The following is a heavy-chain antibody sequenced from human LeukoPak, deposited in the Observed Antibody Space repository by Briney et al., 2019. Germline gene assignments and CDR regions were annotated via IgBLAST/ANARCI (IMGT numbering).Heavy chain of an antibody. CDR2: IYYSGTV. D-gene: IGHD5-18*01. Sequence: SETLSLTCTVSGGSISGYYWSWIRQPPGKGLEWIGNIYYSGTVNYSPSLKSRVTISVATSNNQFFLNLLFVTAADSAVYYCARGWDTGYGYYGMDVWGQGTTVTVSS. V-gene: IGHV4-59*01. CDR3: ARGWDTGYGYYGMDV. CDR1: GGSISGYY. J-gene: IGHJ6*02.